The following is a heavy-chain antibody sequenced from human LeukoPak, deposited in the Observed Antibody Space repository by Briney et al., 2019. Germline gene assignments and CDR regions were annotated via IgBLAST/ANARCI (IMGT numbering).Heavy chain of an antibody. J-gene: IGHJ6*02. CDR3: ARDRKVLWFGELLSLNYYYYYGMDV. CDR1: GGSISSGDYY. V-gene: IGHV4-30-4*01. CDR2: IYYSGST. Sequence: SETLSLTCTVSGGSISSGDYYWSWIRQPPGKGLEWIGYIYYSGSTYYNPSLKSRVTISVDTSKNQFSLKLSSVTAADTAVYYCARDRKVLWFGELLSLNYYYYYGMDVWGQGATVTVSS. D-gene: IGHD3-10*01.